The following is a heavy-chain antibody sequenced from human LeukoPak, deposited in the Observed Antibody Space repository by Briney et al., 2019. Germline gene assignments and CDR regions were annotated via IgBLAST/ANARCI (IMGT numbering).Heavy chain of an antibody. V-gene: IGHV4-59*01. Sequence: PSETLSLTCTVSGGSISSYYWSWIRQPPGKGLEWIGYIYYSGSTNYNPSLKSRVTISVDTSKNQFSLKLSSVTAADTAVYYCARDAYSSGDRWFDPWGQGTLVTVSS. D-gene: IGHD6-19*01. CDR1: GGSISSYY. CDR2: IYYSGST. CDR3: ARDAYSSGDRWFDP. J-gene: IGHJ5*02.